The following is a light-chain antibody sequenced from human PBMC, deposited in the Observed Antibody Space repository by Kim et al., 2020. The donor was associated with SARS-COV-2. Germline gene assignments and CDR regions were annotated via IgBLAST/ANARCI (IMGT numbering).Light chain of an antibody. Sequence: SQTATPTCTGNSNNVGNKGAAWLQQHQGHPPKLLSYRNNNRPSGVSERFSASRSGNTASLTITGLQPEDEADYYCSAWDSSLNAVVFGGGTQLTVL. J-gene: IGLJ2*01. CDR3: SAWDSSLNAVV. CDR2: RNN. V-gene: IGLV10-54*01. CDR1: SNNVGNKG.